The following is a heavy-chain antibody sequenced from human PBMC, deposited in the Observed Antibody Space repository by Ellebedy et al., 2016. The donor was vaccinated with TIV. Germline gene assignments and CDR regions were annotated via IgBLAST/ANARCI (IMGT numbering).Heavy chain of an antibody. CDR1: GYMFTGYS. D-gene: IGHD3-3*01. V-gene: IGHV1-3*01. Sequence: ASVKVSXKASGYMFTGYSIHWVRQAPGQRLEWMGWINGGDGNRKYSQKFQDRVTINRDTSASTAYMKLSSLRSEDTAVYYCARDFLGMRGFDPWGQGTLVTVSS. CDR3: ARDFLGMRGFDP. CDR2: INGGDGNR. J-gene: IGHJ5*02.